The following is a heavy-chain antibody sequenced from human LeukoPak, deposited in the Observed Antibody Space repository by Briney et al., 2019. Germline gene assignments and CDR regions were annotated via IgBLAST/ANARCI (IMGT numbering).Heavy chain of an antibody. D-gene: IGHD3-3*01. Sequence: PSETLSLTCAVYGGSFSGYYWSWIRQPPGKGLEWIREINHSGSTNYNPSLKSRVTISVDTSKNQFSLKLSSVTAADTAVHYCARGHQLRFFPSWGQGTLVTVSS. CDR3: ARGHQLRFFPS. V-gene: IGHV4-34*01. CDR1: GGSFSGYY. J-gene: IGHJ5*02. CDR2: INHSGST.